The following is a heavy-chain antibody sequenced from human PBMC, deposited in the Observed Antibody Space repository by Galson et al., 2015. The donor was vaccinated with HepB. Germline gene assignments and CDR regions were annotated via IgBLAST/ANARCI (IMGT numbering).Heavy chain of an antibody. CDR1: GYTFTNYG. D-gene: IGHD6-13*01. Sequence: SVKVSCKASGYTFTNYGISWVRQAPGQGLEWMGWISSYNGNTNYAQRLQGRVTTTADTSTNTAYMELSSLRSEDTAVYYCASAILDIAAAASYGMDVWGQGTTVTVSS. V-gene: IGHV1-18*04. CDR3: ASAILDIAAAASYGMDV. J-gene: IGHJ6*02. CDR2: ISSYNGNT.